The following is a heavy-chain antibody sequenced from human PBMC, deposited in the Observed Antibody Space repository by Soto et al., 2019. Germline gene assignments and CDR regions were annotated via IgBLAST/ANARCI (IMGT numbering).Heavy chain of an antibody. CDR3: ARDKGQQYHLGY. CDR2: IIPIFGTA. D-gene: IGHD2-2*01. Sequence: SVKVSCKASGGTFSSYAISWVRQAPGQGLEWMGGIIPIFGTANYAQKFQGRVTITADESTSTAYMELSSLRSEDTAVYYCARDKGQQYHLGYWGQGTLVTVSS. V-gene: IGHV1-69*13. J-gene: IGHJ4*02. CDR1: GGTFSSYA.